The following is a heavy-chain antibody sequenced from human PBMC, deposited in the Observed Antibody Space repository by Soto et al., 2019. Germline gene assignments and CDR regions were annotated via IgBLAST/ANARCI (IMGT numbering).Heavy chain of an antibody. Sequence: GXSLRLSGAASGFTFSSYAISWVGQAPGKGLEWVSAISGSGGSTYYADSVKGRFTISRDNSKNTLYLQMNSLRAEDTAVYYCAKDLPESYYYGSGTNLWGQGTLVTVSS. D-gene: IGHD3-10*01. CDR1: GFTFSSYA. V-gene: IGHV3-23*01. CDR3: AKDLPESYYYGSGTNL. J-gene: IGHJ5*02. CDR2: ISGSGGST.